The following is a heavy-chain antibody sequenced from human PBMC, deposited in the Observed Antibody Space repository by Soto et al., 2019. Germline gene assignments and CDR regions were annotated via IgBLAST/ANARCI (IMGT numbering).Heavy chain of an antibody. V-gene: IGHV3-7*01. CDR3: ASTPLYYDFWSGYFDY. CDR1: GFTFSSYW. J-gene: IGHJ4*02. Sequence: GGSLRLSCAASGFTFSSYWISCLRQAPGKGLEWVANIKQDGSEKYYVDSVKGRFTISRDNAKNSLYLQMNSLRAEDTAVYYCASTPLYYDFWSGYFDYWGQGT. CDR2: IKQDGSEK. D-gene: IGHD3-3*01.